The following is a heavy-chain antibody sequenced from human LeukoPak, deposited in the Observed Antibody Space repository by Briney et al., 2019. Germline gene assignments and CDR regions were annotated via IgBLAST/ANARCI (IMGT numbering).Heavy chain of an antibody. CDR3: ASDSSGWYNVRDY. V-gene: IGHV1-69*13. CDR2: IIPIFGTA. D-gene: IGHD6-13*01. CDR1: GGTFSSYA. Sequence: SVEVSCKASGGTFSSYAISWVRQAPGQGLEWMGGIIPIFGTANYAQKFQGRVTITADESTSTAYMELSSLRSEDTAVYYCASDSSGWYNVRDYWGQGTLVTVST. J-gene: IGHJ4*02.